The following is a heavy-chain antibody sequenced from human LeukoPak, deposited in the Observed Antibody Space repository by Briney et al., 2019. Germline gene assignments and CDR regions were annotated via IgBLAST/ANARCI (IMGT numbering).Heavy chain of an antibody. D-gene: IGHD1-14*01. CDR3: ATGPRNDP. J-gene: IGHJ5*02. CDR1: GYPFTKWE. Sequence: GASVTVSFTTSGYPFTKWEINWVRQAAGQGLEWLGWVHPDNGNTYYAQRFRGRVTMSRDTSTTTACMELSGLRSNDTAVYFCATGPRNDPWGQGTLVTVSS. CDR2: VHPDNGNT. V-gene: IGHV1-8*01.